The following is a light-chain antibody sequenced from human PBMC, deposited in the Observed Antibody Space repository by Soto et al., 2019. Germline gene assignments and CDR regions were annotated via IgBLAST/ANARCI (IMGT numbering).Light chain of an antibody. CDR3: QQRSNWPPGVYT. V-gene: IGKV3-11*01. Sequence: EIVLTQSPATLSLSPGERATLSCRASQSVSSYLAWYQQKPGQAPRLLIYDASNRATGIPARFSGSGSGTHFTLTISTLEPEDFAVYYCQQRSNWPPGVYTFGQGTKLEIK. CDR2: DAS. CDR1: QSVSSY. J-gene: IGKJ2*01.